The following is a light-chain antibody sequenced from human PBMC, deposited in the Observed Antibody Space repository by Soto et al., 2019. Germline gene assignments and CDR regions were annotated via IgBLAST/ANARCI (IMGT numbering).Light chain of an antibody. CDR1: NSNIGDNP. J-gene: IGLJ3*02. Sequence: QSVVTQPPSVSEAPRQRVTISCSGSNSNIGDNPVNWYQQVPGKAPKLLIYYDDLRPSGVSDRFSGSKSGSSASLAISGLQSEDEADYYCAAWDDNLNGPVFGGGTKLTVL. CDR3: AAWDDNLNGPV. CDR2: YDD. V-gene: IGLV1-36*01.